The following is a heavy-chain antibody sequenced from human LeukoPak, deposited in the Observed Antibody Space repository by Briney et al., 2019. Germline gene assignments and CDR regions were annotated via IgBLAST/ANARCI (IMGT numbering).Heavy chain of an antibody. CDR2: IKQDGSEK. Sequence: GGSLRLSCAASGFTFNTHWMTWVRQAPGKELGWVANIKQDGSEKYYVDSVKGRFTISRDNPKNSLYLQMNSLRAEDTALYYCVRPGPYSYFDLWGRGTLVTVSS. V-gene: IGHV3-7*01. CDR1: GFTFNTHW. J-gene: IGHJ2*01. CDR3: VRPGPYSYFDL. D-gene: IGHD1-1*01.